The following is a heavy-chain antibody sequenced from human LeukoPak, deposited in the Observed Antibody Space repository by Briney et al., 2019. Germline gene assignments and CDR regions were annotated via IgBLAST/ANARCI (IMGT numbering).Heavy chain of an antibody. CDR3: AKDDDGQHHGVDH. J-gene: IGHJ4*02. CDR1: GFTVSSYA. D-gene: IGHD4-17*01. CDR2: IGYSTGDT. V-gene: IGHV3-23*01. Sequence: GGSLRLSCAASGFTVSSYAMAWVRQAPGKGLEWVSAIGYSTGDTNYADSVKGRFTISRDNSMNTLYLQMSSLRADDTALYYCAKDDDGQHHGVDHWGQGTLVTVSS.